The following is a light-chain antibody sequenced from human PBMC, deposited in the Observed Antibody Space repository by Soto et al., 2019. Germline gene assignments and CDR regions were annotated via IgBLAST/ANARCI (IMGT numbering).Light chain of an antibody. CDR2: GAS. Sequence: EIVLTQSPGTLSLSPGERATVSCRASQGVSSSYLAWYQKKPGQAPRLLIYGASSRATGIPDRFSGSGSGTDFTLTISRLEPEDFAVYYCQQYGSSPPITFGQGTRLEIK. CDR1: QGVSSSY. CDR3: QQYGSSPPIT. J-gene: IGKJ5*01. V-gene: IGKV3-20*01.